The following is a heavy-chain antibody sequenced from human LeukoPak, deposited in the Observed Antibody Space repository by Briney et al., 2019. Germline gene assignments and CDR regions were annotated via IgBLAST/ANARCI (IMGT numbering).Heavy chain of an antibody. CDR2: IWFDGSNK. D-gene: IGHD4-23*01. CDR3: ARFDYGGNSDYFDY. J-gene: IGHJ4*02. CDR1: GFTFSNYG. Sequence: PGRTLRLSCTASGFTFSNYGMHWVRQAPGKGQEWVAIIWFDGSNKYYADSVKGRFTISRDNAKNSLYLQMNSLRAEDTAVYYCARFDYGGNSDYFDYWGQGTLVTVSS. V-gene: IGHV3-33*01.